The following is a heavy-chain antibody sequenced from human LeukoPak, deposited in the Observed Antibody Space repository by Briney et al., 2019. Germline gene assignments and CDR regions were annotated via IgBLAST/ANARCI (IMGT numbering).Heavy chain of an antibody. D-gene: IGHD3-22*01. Sequence: PSETLSLTCTVSGGSISSSSYYWGWIRRPPGKGLEWIGSIYYSGSTYYNLSLKSRVTISVDTSKNQFSLKLSSVTAADTAVYYCARQDYYDSSGYHFDYWGQGTLVTVSS. CDR2: IYYSGST. CDR1: GGSISSSSYY. J-gene: IGHJ4*02. V-gene: IGHV4-39*01. CDR3: ARQDYYDSSGYHFDY.